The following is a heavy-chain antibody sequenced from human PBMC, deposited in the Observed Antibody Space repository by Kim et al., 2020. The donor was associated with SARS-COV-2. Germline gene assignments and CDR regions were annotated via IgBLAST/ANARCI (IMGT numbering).Heavy chain of an antibody. J-gene: IGHJ4*02. V-gene: IGHV3-30*18. CDR1: TLTFSSFA. CDR2: ISYDGSVK. CDR3: AKGITEQFVLGFYDQ. Sequence: PGGSLRLSCAASTLTFSSFAMHWVRQAPGKGLEWVAVISYDGSVKYYADSVKGRFTISRDNSMNTLFLQMNSLRPEDTAVYYCAKGITEQFVLGFYDQWGQGTLVTVSS. D-gene: IGHD6-6*01.